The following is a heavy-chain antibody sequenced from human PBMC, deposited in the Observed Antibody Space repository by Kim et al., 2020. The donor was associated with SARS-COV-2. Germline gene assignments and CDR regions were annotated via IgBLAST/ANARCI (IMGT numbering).Heavy chain of an antibody. V-gene: IGHV3-33*01. J-gene: IGHJ6*02. Sequence: GGSLRLSCAASGFTFSSYGMHWVRQAPGKGLEWVAVIWYDGSNKYYADSVKGRFTISRDNSKNTLYLQMNSLRAEDTAVYYCAREGGVYDFWSGYYYPNYYYYGMGVWGQGTTVTVSS. CDR2: IWYDGSNK. CDR1: GFTFSSYG. CDR3: AREGGVYDFWSGYYYPNYYYYGMGV. D-gene: IGHD3-3*01.